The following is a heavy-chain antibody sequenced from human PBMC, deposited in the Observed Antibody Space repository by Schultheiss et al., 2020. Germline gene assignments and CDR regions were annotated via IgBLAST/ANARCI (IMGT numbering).Heavy chain of an antibody. CDR3: ARGHRTGAKPFDY. Sequence: SETLSLTCTVSGGSISSYYWSWIRQPPGKGLEWIGEINHSGSTNYNPSLKSRVTISVDTSKNQFSLKLSSVTAADTAVYYCARGHRTGAKPFDYWGQGTLVTVSA. CDR2: INHSGST. V-gene: IGHV4-34*01. D-gene: IGHD1/OR15-1a*01. CDR1: GGSISSYY. J-gene: IGHJ4*02.